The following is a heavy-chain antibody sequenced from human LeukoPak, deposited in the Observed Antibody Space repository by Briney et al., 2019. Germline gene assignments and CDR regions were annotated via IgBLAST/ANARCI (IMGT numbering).Heavy chain of an antibody. CDR1: GDSVSNNSAA. CDR3: ARDTPSPQQLLGHCSGGSCYSGNWFDP. CDR2: TYYRSKWYN. J-gene: IGHJ5*02. Sequence: SQTLSLTCAISGDSVSNNSAAWNWIRQSPSRGLEWLGRTYYRSKWYNDYAVSVKSRITINPDTSKNQFSLQLNSVTPEDTAVYYCARDTPSPQQLLGHCSGGSCYSGNWFDPWGQGTLVTVSS. D-gene: IGHD2-15*01. V-gene: IGHV6-1*01.